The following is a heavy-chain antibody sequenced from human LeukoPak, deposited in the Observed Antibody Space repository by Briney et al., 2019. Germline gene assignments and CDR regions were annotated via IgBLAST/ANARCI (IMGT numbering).Heavy chain of an antibody. Sequence: GGSLRLSCAASGFTFNSYWMGWVRQAPGKGLEWVANIKQDGSEKYYVDSVKGRFTISRDNAKNSLYLQMNSLRAEDTAVYYCARTYYDILTGYHFDYWGQGTLVTVSS. V-gene: IGHV3-7*01. CDR1: GFTFNSYW. CDR3: ARTYYDILTGYHFDY. CDR2: IKQDGSEK. D-gene: IGHD3-9*01. J-gene: IGHJ4*02.